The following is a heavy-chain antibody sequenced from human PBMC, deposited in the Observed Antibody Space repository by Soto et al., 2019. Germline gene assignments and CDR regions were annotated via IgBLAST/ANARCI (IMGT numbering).Heavy chain of an antibody. D-gene: IGHD4-17*01. V-gene: IGHV1-58*01. CDR1: GFTFTSSA. CDR3: ATGGYDYGDADFDY. Sequence: SVKVSCKASGFTFTSSAVQWVRQARGQRLEWIGWIVVGSGNTKYSQKFQGRVTITADESTSTAYMELSSLRSEDTAVYYCATGGYDYGDADFDYWGQGTLVTVSS. J-gene: IGHJ4*02. CDR2: IVVGSGNT.